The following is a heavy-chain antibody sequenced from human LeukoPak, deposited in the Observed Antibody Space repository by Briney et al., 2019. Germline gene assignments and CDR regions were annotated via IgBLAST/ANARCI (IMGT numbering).Heavy chain of an antibody. J-gene: IGHJ6*02. V-gene: IGHV3-23*01. CDR2: ISGSGGST. CDR1: GFTFSSYA. CDR3: AKDIWSDYYYYYGMDV. D-gene: IGHD3-10*01. Sequence: PGGSLRLSCAASGFTFSSYAMSWVRQAPGKGLEWVSAISGSGGSTYYADSVKGRFTISRDNSKNTLYLQMNSLRAEDTAVYYRAKDIWSDYYYYYGMDVWGQGTTVTVSS.